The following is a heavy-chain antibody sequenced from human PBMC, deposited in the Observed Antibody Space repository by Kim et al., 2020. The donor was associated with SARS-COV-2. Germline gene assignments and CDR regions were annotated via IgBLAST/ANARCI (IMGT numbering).Heavy chain of an antibody. V-gene: IGHV3-23*01. Sequence: GGSLRLSCAASGFTFSSYAMTWVRQAPGKGLEWVSAISDSGGSTYYADSVKGRFTISRDISKNTVYLQMNSLRDEDTAIYYCAKGALGHDSSGYWPHYYFDYWGQGTLVTVSS. J-gene: IGHJ4*02. CDR3: AKGALGHDSSGYWPHYYFDY. CDR1: GFTFSSYA. D-gene: IGHD3-22*01. CDR2: ISDSGGST.